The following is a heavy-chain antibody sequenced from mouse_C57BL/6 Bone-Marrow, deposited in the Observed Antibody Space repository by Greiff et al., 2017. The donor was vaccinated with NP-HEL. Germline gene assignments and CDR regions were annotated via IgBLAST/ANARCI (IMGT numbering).Heavy chain of an antibody. CDR3: ARDYTGGFAY. CDR2: ISYDGSN. CDR1: GYSITSGYY. V-gene: IGHV3-6*01. Sequence: EVHLVESGPGLVKPSQSLSLTCSVTGYSITSGYYWNWIRQFPGNKLEWMGYISYDGSNNYNPSLKNRISITRDTSKNQFFLKLNSVTTEDTATYYCARDYTGGFAYWGQGTLVTVSA. J-gene: IGHJ3*01. D-gene: IGHD2-12*01.